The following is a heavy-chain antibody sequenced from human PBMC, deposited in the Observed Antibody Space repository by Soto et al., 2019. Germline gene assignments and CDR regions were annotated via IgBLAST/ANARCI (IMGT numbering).Heavy chain of an antibody. CDR3: ERGPGDYDDGSAFDI. J-gene: IGHJ3*02. Sequence: QVQLVQSGAEVKKPGSSVKVSCKASGGTFSSYAISWVRQAPGQGLEWMGGIIPIFGTANYAQKFQGRVTITADEPARITYMELSSQRSEDTAVYYCERGPGDYDDGSAFDIWGQGTMVTVSS. CDR1: GGTFSSYA. D-gene: IGHD4-17*01. CDR2: IIPIFGTA. V-gene: IGHV1-69*12.